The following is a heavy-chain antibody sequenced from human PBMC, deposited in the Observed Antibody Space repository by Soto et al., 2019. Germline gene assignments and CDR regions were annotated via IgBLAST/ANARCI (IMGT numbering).Heavy chain of an antibody. CDR1: GLTFGNYY. Sequence: GGSLRLSCAASGLTFGNYYMSWVRQAPGKGLEWVANIKEDGSESHYVDSVQGRFTISRDNAKNSLYLQMNSLRVEDTAVYYCRAEFAYWGQGTLVTVSS. CDR2: IKEDGSES. J-gene: IGHJ4*02. D-gene: IGHD3-10*01. V-gene: IGHV3-7*01. CDR3: RAEFAY.